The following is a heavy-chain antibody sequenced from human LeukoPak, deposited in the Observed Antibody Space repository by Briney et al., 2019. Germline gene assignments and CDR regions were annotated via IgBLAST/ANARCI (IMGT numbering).Heavy chain of an antibody. CDR2: INHSGST. J-gene: IGHJ3*02. D-gene: IGHD3-22*01. Sequence: PSETLSLTCAVYGGSFSGYYWSWIRQPPGKGLEWIGEINHSGSTNYNPSLKSRVTISVDTSKNQFSLKLSSVTAADTAVYYCARFTLLRAFDIWGQGTVVTVSS. V-gene: IGHV4-34*01. CDR1: GGSFSGYY. CDR3: ARFTLLRAFDI.